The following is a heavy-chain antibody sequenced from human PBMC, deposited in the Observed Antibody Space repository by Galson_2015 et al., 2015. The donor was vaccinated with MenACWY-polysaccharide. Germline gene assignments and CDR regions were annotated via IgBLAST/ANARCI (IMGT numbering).Heavy chain of an antibody. V-gene: IGHV1-24*01. D-gene: IGHD4-11*01. Sequence: SVKVSCKVSGYTLTELYMHWVRQAPGKGLEWMGGFDPEDGETIYAQKFQGRVTMTEDTSTDTAYMELSSLRSEDTAVYYCATGSDYSNYALFGYWGQGTLFTVSS. J-gene: IGHJ4*02. CDR2: FDPEDGET. CDR1: GYTLTELY. CDR3: ATGSDYSNYALFGY.